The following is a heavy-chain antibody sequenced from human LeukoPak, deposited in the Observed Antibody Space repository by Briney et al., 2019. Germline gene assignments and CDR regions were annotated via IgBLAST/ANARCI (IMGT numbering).Heavy chain of an antibody. Sequence: ASVKVSCKASGYTFTSYGISWVRQAPGQGLEWMGWISAYNGNTNYAQKLQGRVTMTTDTSTSTAYMELRSLGSDDTAVYYCARSARHYYDSSGYSGHWGQGTLVTDSS. CDR1: GYTFTSYG. J-gene: IGHJ4*02. D-gene: IGHD3-22*01. V-gene: IGHV1-18*01. CDR2: ISAYNGNT. CDR3: ARSARHYYDSSGYSGH.